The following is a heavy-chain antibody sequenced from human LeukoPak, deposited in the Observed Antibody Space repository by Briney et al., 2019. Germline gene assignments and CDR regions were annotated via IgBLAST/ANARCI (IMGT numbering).Heavy chain of an antibody. CDR2: IRYDGSNK. V-gene: IGHV3-30*02. Sequence: GGSLRLSCAASGFTFSSYGMHWVRQAPGKGLEWVAFIRYDGSNKYYADSVKGRFTISRDNSKNALYLQMNTLRAEDTAVYYCARAYGGDTDYYYYYYMDVWGKGTTVTVSS. J-gene: IGHJ6*03. CDR1: GFTFSSYG. D-gene: IGHD4-23*01. CDR3: ARAYGGDTDYYYYYYMDV.